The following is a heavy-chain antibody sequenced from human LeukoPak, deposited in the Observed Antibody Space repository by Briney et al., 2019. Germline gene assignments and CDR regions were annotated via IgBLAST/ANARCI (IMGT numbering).Heavy chain of an antibody. D-gene: IGHD1-26*01. CDR1: GFTFSSYA. CDR2: ISGSGGST. J-gene: IGHJ4*02. Sequence: PGGSLRLSCAASGFTFSSYAMSWVRQAPGKGLEWVSAISGSGGSTYYADSVKGRFTISRDNSKNTLYLQMNSLRAEDTAVYYCAKDRNSYSGSYYMPLRFDYWGQGTLVTVSS. V-gene: IGHV3-23*01. CDR3: AKDRNSYSGSYYMPLRFDY.